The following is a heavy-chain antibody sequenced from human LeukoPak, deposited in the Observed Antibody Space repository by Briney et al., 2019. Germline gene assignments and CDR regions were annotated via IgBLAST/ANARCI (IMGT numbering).Heavy chain of an antibody. J-gene: IGHJ4*02. CDR2: INHSGST. Sequence: SETLSLTCAVYGGSFSGYYWSWIRQPPGKGPEWIGEINHSGSTNYNPSLKSRVTISVDTSKNQFSLKLSSVTAADTAVYYCARGESAYWGQGTMVTVSS. V-gene: IGHV4-34*01. CDR1: GGSFSGYY. CDR3: ARGESAY.